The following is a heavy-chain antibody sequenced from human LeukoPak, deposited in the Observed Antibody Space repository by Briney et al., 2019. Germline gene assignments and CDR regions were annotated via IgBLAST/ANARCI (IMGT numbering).Heavy chain of an antibody. Sequence: SETLSLTCAVYGGSFSGYYWSWIRQPPGKGLEWIGEINHSGSTNYNPSLKSRVTISVDTSKNQFSLKLSSVTAADTAVYYCARVARYFQHWGQGTLVTVSS. CDR1: GGSFSGYY. CDR2: INHSGST. V-gene: IGHV4-34*01. J-gene: IGHJ1*01. CDR3: ARVARYFQH.